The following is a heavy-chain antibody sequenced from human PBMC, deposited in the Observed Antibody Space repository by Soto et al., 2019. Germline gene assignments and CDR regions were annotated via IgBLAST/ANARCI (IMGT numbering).Heavy chain of an antibody. V-gene: IGHV5-10-1*01. CDR3: ARQIYDSDTGPNFQYYFDS. CDR2: IDPSDSQT. D-gene: IGHD3-22*01. Sequence: GESLKVSCKGSGYSFAGFWITWVRQKPGKGLEWMGRIDPSDSQTYYSPSFRGHVTISATKSITTVFLQWSSLRASDTAMYYCARQIYDSDTGPNFQYYFDSWGQGTPVTVSS. CDR1: GYSFAGFW. J-gene: IGHJ4*02.